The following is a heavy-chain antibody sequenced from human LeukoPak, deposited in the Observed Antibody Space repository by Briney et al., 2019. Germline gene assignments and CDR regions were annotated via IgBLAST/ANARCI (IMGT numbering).Heavy chain of an antibody. V-gene: IGHV4-4*07. CDR1: GGSISSYY. D-gene: IGHD3-16*01. J-gene: IGHJ4*02. CDR2: IYTNGIS. Sequence: PSETLSLTCAVSGGSISSYYWSWIRQPAGKGLEWIGRIYTNGISNPNPSLKSRVSMSQDTSKNQFSLKVTSVTAADTAVYYCARALGGDTDYWGQGILVTVSS. CDR3: ARALGGDTDY.